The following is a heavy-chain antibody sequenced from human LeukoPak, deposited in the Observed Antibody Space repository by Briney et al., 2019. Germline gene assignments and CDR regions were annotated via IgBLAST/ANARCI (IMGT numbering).Heavy chain of an antibody. J-gene: IGHJ4*02. V-gene: IGHV4-59*01. CDR3: ARGQGGNYYLNYFDY. Sequence: SETLSLTCTVTGCSFSTYYWSWIRQPPGKGLEWIGHFYYSGSTTYNPSLKSRVTFSVDTSRNQFSLKLTSVPAADTALYYCARGQGGNYYLNYFDYWGQGALVTVSS. CDR2: FYYSGST. D-gene: IGHD1-26*01. CDR1: GCSFSTYY.